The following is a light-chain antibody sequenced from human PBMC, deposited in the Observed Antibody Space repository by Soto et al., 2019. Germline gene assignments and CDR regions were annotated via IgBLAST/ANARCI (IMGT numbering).Light chain of an antibody. CDR1: SSNIVSYS. J-gene: IGLJ3*02. V-gene: IGLV1-44*01. CDR2: SDN. CDR3: ASWDDSLNGPV. Sequence: QSVLTQPPSASGTPGQRVTMSCSRSSSNIVSYSVSWYLHLPGTAPKLLIYSDNQRPSGVPDRFSGSKSGTSASLAISGLQSEDEADYYCASWDDSLNGPVFGGGTKVTVL.